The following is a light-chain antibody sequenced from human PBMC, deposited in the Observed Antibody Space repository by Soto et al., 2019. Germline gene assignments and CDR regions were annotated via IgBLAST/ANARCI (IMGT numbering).Light chain of an antibody. CDR3: QSFDRTLSGYV. J-gene: IGLJ1*01. CDR2: DDT. CDR1: SSNIGADFD. V-gene: IGLV1-40*01. Sequence: QSVLTQPPSVSGAPGQRVSVSCTGSSSNIGADFDVHWYQHLPGAAPKLLIYDDTNRPSGVPDRFSGSKSGTSASLAITGLQVDDEGDYYCQSFDRTLSGYVFGTGTKVTVL.